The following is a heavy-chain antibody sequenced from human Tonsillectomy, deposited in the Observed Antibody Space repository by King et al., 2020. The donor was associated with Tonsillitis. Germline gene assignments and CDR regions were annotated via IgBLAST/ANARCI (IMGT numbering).Heavy chain of an antibody. CDR3: ARLTQWLGHRDY. CDR1: GGSISSYY. D-gene: IGHD6-19*01. Sequence: QLQESGRGLVKPSETLSLTCTVSGGSISSYYWSWIRQPPGKGLEWIGYIYYSGSTNYNPSLKSRVTISVDTSKNQFSLKLRSVTAADTAVYYCARLTQWLGHRDYWGQGTLVTVSS. CDR2: IYYSGST. V-gene: IGHV4-59*08. J-gene: IGHJ4*02.